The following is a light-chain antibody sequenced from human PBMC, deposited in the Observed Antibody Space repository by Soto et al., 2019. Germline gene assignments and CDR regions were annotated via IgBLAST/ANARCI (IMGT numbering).Light chain of an antibody. CDR3: QQYDNLPIT. V-gene: IGKV1-33*01. Sequence: DIQMTQTPSSLSASVVDRFTITCLASQSITRYLNWYQQKPGKAPKLLIYDASNLETGVPSRFSGSGSGTDFTFTISSLQPEDIATYYCQQYDNLPITFGPGTKVDIK. CDR2: DAS. CDR1: QSITRY. J-gene: IGKJ3*01.